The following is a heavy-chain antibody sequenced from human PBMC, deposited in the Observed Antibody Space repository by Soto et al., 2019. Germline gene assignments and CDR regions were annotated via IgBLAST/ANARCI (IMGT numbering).Heavy chain of an antibody. CDR3: ATESGSTYGYFDH. D-gene: IGHD5-18*01. V-gene: IGHV4-30-4*01. J-gene: IGHJ4*02. CDR1: GGSVTSDEDY. Sequence: TLSHTYTVSGGSVTSDEDYWTWISQSPGKGLEWIGYISNSGSTGYNPSLKTRLSMSVDRSKNQFTLRLTSVTAADTAVYFCATESGSTYGYFDHWGQGTQVTVSS. CDR2: ISNSGST.